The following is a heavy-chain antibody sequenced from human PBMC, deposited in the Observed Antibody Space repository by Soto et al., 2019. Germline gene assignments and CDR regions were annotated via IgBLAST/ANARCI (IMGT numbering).Heavy chain of an antibody. J-gene: IGHJ4*02. Sequence: QVQLVQSGAEVKKPGSSVKVSCKASGGTFSSCTISWVRQAPGQGLEWMGRIIPILGIANYAQKFQGRVTITADKSTSTAYMELSSLRSEDTAVYYCARGLAGDLQTSFDYWGQGTLVTVSS. CDR2: IIPILGIA. V-gene: IGHV1-69*02. CDR1: GGTFSSCT. CDR3: ARGLAGDLQTSFDY.